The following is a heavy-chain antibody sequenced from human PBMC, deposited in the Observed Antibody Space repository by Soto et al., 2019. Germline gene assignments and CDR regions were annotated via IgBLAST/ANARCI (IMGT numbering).Heavy chain of an antibody. CDR1: VFTFNIFA. J-gene: IGHJ3*02. Sequence: SRRLSGATSVFTFNIFAMSWVRQAPGNVMEWVAGLGGGHTHYADSVKGQFTISRDNSKSMVFLQMNSLRAEVPARYSCVKDGMEHTSVWDPFDIWGQGTMLTVSS. V-gene: IGHV3-23*01. CDR2: LGGGHT. CDR3: VKDGMEHTSVWDPFDI. D-gene: IGHD1-1*01.